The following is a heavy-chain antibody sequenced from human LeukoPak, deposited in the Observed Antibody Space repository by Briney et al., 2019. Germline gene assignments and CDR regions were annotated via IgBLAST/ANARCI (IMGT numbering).Heavy chain of an antibody. CDR3: ARDFVRIAALSDIGY. D-gene: IGHD6-6*01. J-gene: IGHJ4*02. V-gene: IGHV3-21*01. Sequence: PGGSLRLSCAASGFTFSSYSMNWVRQAPGKGLEWVSSISSSSSYIYYADSVKGRFTISRDNAKNSLYLQMNSLRAADTAVYYCARDFVRIAALSDIGYWGQGTLVTVSS. CDR1: GFTFSSYS. CDR2: ISSSSSYI.